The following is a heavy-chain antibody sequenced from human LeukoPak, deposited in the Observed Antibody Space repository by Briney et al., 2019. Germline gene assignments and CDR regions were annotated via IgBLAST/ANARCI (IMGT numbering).Heavy chain of an antibody. J-gene: IGHJ4*02. Sequence: SETLSLTCTVSGGSISSYYWSWIRQPPGKGLEWIGYMYDTRSTKDNPSLKSRVTLSADTSKNQFSLRLSSVTAADTAVYYCATIKRGNIFGYFDFWGQGILVTVSS. D-gene: IGHD5-18*01. CDR3: ATIKRGNIFGYFDF. V-gene: IGHV4-59*03. CDR1: GGSISSYY. CDR2: MYDTRST.